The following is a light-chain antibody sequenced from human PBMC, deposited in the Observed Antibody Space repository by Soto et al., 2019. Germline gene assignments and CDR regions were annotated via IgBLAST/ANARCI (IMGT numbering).Light chain of an antibody. CDR3: MQATQLWT. J-gene: IGKJ1*01. CDR2: KTS. V-gene: IGKV2-24*01. Sequence: DIVMTQTPLSSPVGLGQPASISCRSSQSHVHCDGNTYLSWLHQRPGQPPRLLIYKTSNRFSGVPDRFSGSGAGTDFTLKISRVEAEDVGVYYCMQATQLWTFGQGTKVEI. CDR1: QSHVHCDGNTY.